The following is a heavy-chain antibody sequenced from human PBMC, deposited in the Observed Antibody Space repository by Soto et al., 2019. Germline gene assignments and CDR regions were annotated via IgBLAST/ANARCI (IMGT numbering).Heavy chain of an antibody. D-gene: IGHD6-13*01. CDR3: ARDRIRDSSSWFGLNYYYYYGMDV. Sequence: SVKVSCKASGGTFSSYAISWVRQAPGQGLEWMGGIIPIFGTANYAQKFQGRVTITADESTSTAYMELSSLRSEDTAVYYCARDRIRDSSSWFGLNYYYYYGMDVWGQGTTVTVSS. CDR2: IIPIFGTA. J-gene: IGHJ6*02. CDR1: GGTFSSYA. V-gene: IGHV1-69*13.